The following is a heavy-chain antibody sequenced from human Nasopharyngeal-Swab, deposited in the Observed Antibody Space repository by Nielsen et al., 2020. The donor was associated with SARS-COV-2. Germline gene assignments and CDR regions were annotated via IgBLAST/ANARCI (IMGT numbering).Heavy chain of an antibody. V-gene: IGHV3-23*01. CDR3: AKDGLGDYSVNWFDP. D-gene: IGHD4-11*01. J-gene: IGHJ5*02. Sequence: GGSLRLSCAASGFNFNTYAMSWVRQAPGQGLEWVSVINDRGDDTYYADSVKGRLTISRDNSKNTLYLQMNSLRAEDTAVYYCAKDGLGDYSVNWFDPWGQGTLVTVSS. CDR1: GFNFNTYA. CDR2: INDRGDDT.